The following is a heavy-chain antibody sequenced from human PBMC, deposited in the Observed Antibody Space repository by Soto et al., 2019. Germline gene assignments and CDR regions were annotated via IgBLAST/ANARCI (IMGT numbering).Heavy chain of an antibody. Sequence: QLQLQESGSGLVKPSQTLSLTCAVSGGSISSGGYSWSWIRQPPGKGLAWIGYIYHSGSTYYNPSLKGRVNISVDRSKNQFSLKLSSVSAADTAVYYCATAGGLGAVAADYWGQGTLVTVSS. CDR2: IYHSGST. CDR3: ATAGGLGAVAADY. D-gene: IGHD6-19*01. V-gene: IGHV4-30-2*01. CDR1: GGSISSGGYS. J-gene: IGHJ4*02.